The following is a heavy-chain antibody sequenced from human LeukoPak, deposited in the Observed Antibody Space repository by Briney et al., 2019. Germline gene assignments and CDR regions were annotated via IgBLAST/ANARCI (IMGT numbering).Heavy chain of an antibody. D-gene: IGHD1-1*01. V-gene: IGHV3-49*03. CDR1: GFTFGDYA. CDR3: TRAGGTYNWNDAAFDI. J-gene: IGHJ3*02. CDR2: IRSKAYGGTT. Sequence: GGSLRLSCTASGFTFGDYAMSWFRQAPGKGLEWVGFIRSKAYGGTTEYAASVNGRFTISRDDSKSIAYLQMNSLKTEDTAVYYCTRAGGTYNWNDAAFDIWGQGTMVTVSS.